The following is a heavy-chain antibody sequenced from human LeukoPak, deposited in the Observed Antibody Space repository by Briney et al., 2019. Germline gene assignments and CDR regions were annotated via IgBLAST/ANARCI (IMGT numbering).Heavy chain of an antibody. J-gene: IGHJ4*02. CDR2: INGAYINSAGGT. CDR3: ARDGTGFLHLAF. CDR1: GGSISSHY. D-gene: IGHD1-1*01. V-gene: IGHV4-59*11. Sequence: SETLSLTCDVSGGSISSHYWSWVRQPPGKALEWIGYINGAYINSAGGTKYTAALESRVTMSADSAKNQLSLKLSSVTAADTAVYYCARDGTGFLHLAFWGQGILVTVSS.